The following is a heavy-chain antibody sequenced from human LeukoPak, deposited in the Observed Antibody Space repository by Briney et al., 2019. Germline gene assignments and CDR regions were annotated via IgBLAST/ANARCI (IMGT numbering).Heavy chain of an antibody. CDR1: GFTFNTYT. CDR3: ARGLWFGEFFDY. J-gene: IGHJ4*02. D-gene: IGHD3-10*01. CDR2: ISSGTSYI. Sequence: GGSLRLSCAASGFTFNTYTMNWVRQAPGKGLEWVSSISSGTSYIYYADSVKGRFTISRDNAKNSLYLQMKSLRADDTAVYYCARGLWFGEFFDYWGQGILVTVST. V-gene: IGHV3-21*01.